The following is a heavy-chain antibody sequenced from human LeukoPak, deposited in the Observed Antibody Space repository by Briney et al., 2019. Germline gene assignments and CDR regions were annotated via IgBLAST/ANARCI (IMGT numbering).Heavy chain of an antibody. CDR2: IYYSGST. D-gene: IGHD2-21*01. V-gene: IGHV4-59*01. CDR3: AKFRSSGDYLDY. CDR1: GGSINSYS. J-gene: IGHJ4*02. Sequence: SETLSLTCTVSGGSINSYSWTWIRQPPGKGLEWIGYIYYSGSTNYNPSLKSRVTISVDTSKNQFSLRLSSVTAADPAVYYCAKFRSSGDYLDYWGQGTLVTVSS.